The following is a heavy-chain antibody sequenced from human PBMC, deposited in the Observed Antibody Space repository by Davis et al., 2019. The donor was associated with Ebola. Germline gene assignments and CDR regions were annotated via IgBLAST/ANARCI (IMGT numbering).Heavy chain of an antibody. D-gene: IGHD3-9*01. V-gene: IGHV1-8*01. CDR2: MNPNSGNT. J-gene: IGHJ5*02. Sequence: ASVKVSCKTSGYTFTSYDINWVRQATGQGLEWMGWMNPNSGNTGYAQKFQGRVTMTRNTSISTAYMELSSLRSEDTAVYYCARVPSITICDRGWFDPWGQGTLVTVSS. CDR1: GYTFTSYD. CDR3: ARVPSITICDRGWFDP.